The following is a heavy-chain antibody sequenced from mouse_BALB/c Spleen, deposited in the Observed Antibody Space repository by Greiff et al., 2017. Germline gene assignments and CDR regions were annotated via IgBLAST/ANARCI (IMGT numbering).Heavy chain of an antibody. J-gene: IGHJ3*01. CDR1: GFSLTSYG. Sequence: VQLQESGPGLVAPSQSLSITCTVSGFSLTSYGVHWVRQPPGKGLEWLGVIWAGGSTNYNSALMSRLSISKDNSKSQVFLKMNSLQTDDTAMYYCAREFYYGNYGGFAYWGQGTLVTVSA. CDR2: IWAGGST. D-gene: IGHD2-1*01. V-gene: IGHV2-9*02. CDR3: AREFYYGNYGGFAY.